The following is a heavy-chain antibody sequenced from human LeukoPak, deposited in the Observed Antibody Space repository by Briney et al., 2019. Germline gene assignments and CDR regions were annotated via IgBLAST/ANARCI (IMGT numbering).Heavy chain of an antibody. V-gene: IGHV1-2*02. J-gene: IGHJ4*02. Sequence: ASVKVSCKASGYTFTGYYIHWMRQAPGQGLEWMGWMNPNRGDTSYAQKFQGRVTMTRDAPINTAYMELSGLTSDDTAVYYCGRRRIDCSDTGCYVDYWGQGTLVTVSS. CDR2: MNPNRGDT. CDR3: GRRRIDCSDTGCYVDY. D-gene: IGHD2-15*01. CDR1: GYTFTGYY.